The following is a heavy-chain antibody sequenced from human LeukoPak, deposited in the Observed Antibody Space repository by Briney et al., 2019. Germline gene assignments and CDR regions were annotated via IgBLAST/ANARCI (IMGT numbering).Heavy chain of an antibody. D-gene: IGHD3-9*01. CDR3: ARARDILTGYYTPTRYYYYGMDV. Sequence: SETLSLTCTVSGGSVSSGSYYWSWIRQPPGKGLEWIGEINHSGSTNYNPSLRSRVTISVDTSKNQFSLKLSSVTAADTAVYYCARARDILTGYYTPTRYYYYGMDVWGQGTTVTVSS. J-gene: IGHJ6*02. CDR2: INHSGST. V-gene: IGHV4-39*07. CDR1: GGSVSSGSYY.